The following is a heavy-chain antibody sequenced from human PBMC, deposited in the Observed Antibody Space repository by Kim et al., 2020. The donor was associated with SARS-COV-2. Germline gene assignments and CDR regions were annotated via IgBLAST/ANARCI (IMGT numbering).Heavy chain of an antibody. Sequence: NYTPSLKSRVTISVDTSKNQFSLKLSSVTAADTAVYYCARDPAGNNWFDPWGQGTLVTVSS. J-gene: IGHJ5*02. CDR3: ARDPAGNNWFDP. V-gene: IGHV4-59*01.